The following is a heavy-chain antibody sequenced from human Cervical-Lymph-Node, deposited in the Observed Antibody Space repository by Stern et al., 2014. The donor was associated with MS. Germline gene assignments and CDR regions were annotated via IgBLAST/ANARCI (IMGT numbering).Heavy chain of an antibody. CDR1: GGSISSAEYY. CDR3: SRDADGYSLVFGY. J-gene: IGHJ4*02. Sequence: QVQLQESGPGLVKPSQTLSLTCAVTGGSISSAEYYWSWIRQSPGKGLEWIGYIHNSGTTYYNPSLKSRVTISVDTSKNQFSLKLRSVTAADTAVYYCSRDADGYSLVFGYWGPGTLVTVSS. V-gene: IGHV4-30-4*01. D-gene: IGHD5-24*01. CDR2: IHNSGTT.